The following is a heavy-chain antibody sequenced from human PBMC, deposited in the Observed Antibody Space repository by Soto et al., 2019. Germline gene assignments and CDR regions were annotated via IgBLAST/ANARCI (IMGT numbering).Heavy chain of an antibody. J-gene: IGHJ4*02. V-gene: IGHV3-11*05. D-gene: IGHD5-18*01. Sequence: QVQLVESGGGLVKPGGSLRLSCAASGFTFSDYYMSWIRQAPGKGLEWVSYISGSSTSINYADSVKGRFTVSRDNAKNSLFLQMSSLRDEDTAVYDCARDGHRYGSDYWGQGTLVIVS. CDR2: ISGSSTSI. CDR3: ARDGHRYGSDY. CDR1: GFTFSDYY.